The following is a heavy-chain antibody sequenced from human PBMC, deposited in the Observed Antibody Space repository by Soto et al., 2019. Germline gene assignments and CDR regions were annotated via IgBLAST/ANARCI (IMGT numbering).Heavy chain of an antibody. CDR1: GGTFSSYA. V-gene: IGHV1-69*06. CDR3: ARDDTQYSSSSAHY. J-gene: IGHJ4*02. D-gene: IGHD6-6*01. Sequence: QVQLVQSGAEVQKPGSSVKVSCKASGGTFSSYAISWVRQAPGQGLEWMGGIIPIFGTANYAQKFQGRVTITADKSTSTAYIELSSLRSEDTAVYYCARDDTQYSSSSAHYWGQGTLVTVSS. CDR2: IIPIFGTA.